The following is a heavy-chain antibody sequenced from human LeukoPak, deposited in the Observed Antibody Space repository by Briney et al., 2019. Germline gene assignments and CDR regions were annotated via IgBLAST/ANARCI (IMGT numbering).Heavy chain of an antibody. J-gene: IGHJ3*02. CDR2: INAGNGNT. V-gene: IGHV1-3*01. CDR3: ARDRAPGDAFDI. CDR1: GHTFTSYA. D-gene: IGHD3-10*01. Sequence: GASVKVSCKASGHTFTSYAMHWVRQAPGQRLEWMGWINAGNGNTKYSQKFQGRVTITRDTSASTAYMELSSLRSEDTAVYYCARDRAPGDAFDIWGQGTMVTVSS.